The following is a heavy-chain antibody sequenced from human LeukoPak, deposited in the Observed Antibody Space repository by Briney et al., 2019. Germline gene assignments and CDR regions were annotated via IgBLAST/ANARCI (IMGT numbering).Heavy chain of an antibody. CDR3: AKNAGYGSGSYYDY. Sequence: TGGSLRLSCAASGFTFSSYSMNWVRQAPGKGLEWVSAISGSGGSTYYADSVKGRFTISRDNSKNTLYLQMNSLRAEDTAVYYCAKNAGYGSGSYYDYWGQGTLVTVSS. V-gene: IGHV3-23*01. J-gene: IGHJ4*02. CDR1: GFTFSSYS. CDR2: ISGSGGST. D-gene: IGHD3-10*01.